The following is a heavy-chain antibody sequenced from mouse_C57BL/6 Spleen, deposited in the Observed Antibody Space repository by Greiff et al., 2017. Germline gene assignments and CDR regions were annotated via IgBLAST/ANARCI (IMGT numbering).Heavy chain of an antibody. Sequence: VQLQQSGGDLVKPGGSLKLSCAASGFTFSSYGMSWVRPTPDKRLEWVATISSGGSYTYYPDSVKGRFTISRDNAKNTLYLQMSSLKSEDTAMYYCARHEGTGAWFAYWGQGTLVTVSA. J-gene: IGHJ3*01. CDR1: GFTFSSYG. CDR3: ARHEGTGAWFAY. CDR2: ISSGGSYT. D-gene: IGHD3-3*01. V-gene: IGHV5-6*01.